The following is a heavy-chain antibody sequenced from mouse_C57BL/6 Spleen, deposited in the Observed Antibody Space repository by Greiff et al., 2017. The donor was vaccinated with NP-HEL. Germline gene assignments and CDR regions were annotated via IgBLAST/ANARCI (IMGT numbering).Heavy chain of an antibody. V-gene: IGHV1-52*01. CDR3: ARSPYDGYYGY. CDR1: GYTFTSYW. D-gene: IGHD2-3*01. CDR2: IDPSDSET. Sequence: VKLQQPGAELVRPGSSVKLSCKASGYTFTSYWMHWVKQRPIQGLEWIGNIDPSDSETHYNQKFKDKATLTVDKSSSTAYMQLSSLTSEDSAVYYCARSPYDGYYGYWGQGTTLTVSS. J-gene: IGHJ2*01.